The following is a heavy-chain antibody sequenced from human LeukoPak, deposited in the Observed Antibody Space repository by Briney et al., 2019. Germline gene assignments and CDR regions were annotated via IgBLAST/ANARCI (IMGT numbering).Heavy chain of an antibody. V-gene: IGHV3-21*01. Sequence: GGSLRLSCAASGFTFSSYSMNWVRQAPGKGLEWVSSISSSSSYIYYADSVKGRFTISRDNAKNSLYLQMNSLRAEDTAVYYCATTSVFGELSRGHAFDIWGQGTTVTVSS. CDR2: ISSSSSYI. D-gene: IGHD3-16*02. CDR1: GFTFSSYS. CDR3: ATTSVFGELSRGHAFDI. J-gene: IGHJ3*02.